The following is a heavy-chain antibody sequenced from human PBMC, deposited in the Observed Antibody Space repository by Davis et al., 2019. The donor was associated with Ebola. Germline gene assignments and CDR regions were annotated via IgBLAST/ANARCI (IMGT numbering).Heavy chain of an antibody. CDR3: ARDRRITLGYYGMDV. CDR2: IYHSGST. CDR1: GGSISSSNW. V-gene: IGHV4-4*02. D-gene: IGHD1-20*01. Sequence: GSLRLSCAVSGGSISSSNWWSWVRQPPGKGLEWIGEIYHSGSTNYNPSLKSRVTISVDKSKNQFSLKLSSVTAADTAVYYCARDRRITLGYYGMDVWGQGTTVTVSS. J-gene: IGHJ6*02.